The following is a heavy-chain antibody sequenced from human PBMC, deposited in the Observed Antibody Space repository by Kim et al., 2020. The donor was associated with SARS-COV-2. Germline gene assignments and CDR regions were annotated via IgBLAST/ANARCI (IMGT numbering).Heavy chain of an antibody. Sequence: SVKVSCKASGGTFSSYAISWVRQAPGQGLEWMGRIIPILGIANYAQKFQGRVTITADKSTSTAYMELSSLRSEDTAVYYCARDRLHYYDSSGYYCDYWGQGTLVTVSS. CDR3: ARDRLHYYDSSGYYCDY. J-gene: IGHJ4*02. CDR2: IIPILGIA. CDR1: GGTFSSYA. D-gene: IGHD3-22*01. V-gene: IGHV1-69*04.